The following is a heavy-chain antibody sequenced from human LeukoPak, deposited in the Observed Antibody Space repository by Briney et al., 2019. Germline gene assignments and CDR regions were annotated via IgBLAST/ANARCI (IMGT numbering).Heavy chain of an antibody. D-gene: IGHD6-19*01. CDR2: ISWDGGST. Sequence: GGSLRLSCAASGFTFDDYTMHWVRQAPGKGLEWVSLISWDGGSTYYADSVKGRFTISRDNSKNSLYLQMNSLRTEDTALYYCAKDKVAGLGGYLDYWGQGTLVTVSS. CDR3: AKDKVAGLGGYLDY. V-gene: IGHV3-43*01. CDR1: GFTFDDYT. J-gene: IGHJ4*02.